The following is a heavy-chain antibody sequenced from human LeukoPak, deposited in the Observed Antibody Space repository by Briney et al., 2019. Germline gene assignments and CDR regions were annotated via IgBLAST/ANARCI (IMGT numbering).Heavy chain of an antibody. D-gene: IGHD3-16*01. CDR3: ARGGGAQYYYYMDV. CDR2: IIPIFGTA. Sequence: GSSVKVSFKASGGTFSIYAISWVRQAPGQGLEWMGRIIPIFGTANYAQKFQGRVTITADKSTSTAYMELSSLRSEDTAVYYCARGGGAQYYYYMDVWGKGTTVTVSS. CDR1: GGTFSIYA. V-gene: IGHV1-69*06. J-gene: IGHJ6*03.